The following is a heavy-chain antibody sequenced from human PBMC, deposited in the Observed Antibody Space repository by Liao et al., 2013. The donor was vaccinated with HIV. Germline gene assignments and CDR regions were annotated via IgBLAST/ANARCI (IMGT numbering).Heavy chain of an antibody. D-gene: IGHD2-21*01. CDR1: DGSISSGSYC. CDR3: ARGGGEFGP. V-gene: IGHV4-61*02. J-gene: IGHJ5*02. CDR2: IYTSGST. Sequence: QVQLRESGPGLVKPSQTLSLTCTVSDGSISSGSYCWSWIRQPAGKGLEWIGRIYTSGSTNYNPSLKSRVTLLLDTSKNQFSLRLNSVTPADTAIYFCARGGGEFGPWGQGILVTVSS.